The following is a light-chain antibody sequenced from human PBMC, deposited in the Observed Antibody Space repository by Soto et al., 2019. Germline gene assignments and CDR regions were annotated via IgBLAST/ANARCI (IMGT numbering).Light chain of an antibody. CDR1: SSNIGAGYD. V-gene: IGLV1-40*01. CDR3: QSYDTSLSGVI. CDR2: ADN. Sequence: QSALTQTPSVSGSPGQNITMSCTWSSSNIGAGYDVHWYQHIPGAAPRLLIYADNNRPSGVPDRFSASKSGTSASLAITGLQGEDEANYYCQSYDTSLSGVIFGAGTQLTVL. J-gene: IGLJ2*01.